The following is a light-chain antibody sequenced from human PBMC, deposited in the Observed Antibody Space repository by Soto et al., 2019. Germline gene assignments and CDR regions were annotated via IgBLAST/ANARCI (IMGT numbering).Light chain of an antibody. CDR1: SSDFGGYNY. Sequence: QSALTQPRSVSGSPGQSVTISCTGTSSDFGGYNYVSWYQRHPGKAPKLMIYDVSERPSGVPDRFSGSKSGNTASLTISGLQAEDEADYYCCSYAGTFYVFGTGTKLTVL. V-gene: IGLV2-11*01. CDR3: CSYAGTFYV. J-gene: IGLJ1*01. CDR2: DVS.